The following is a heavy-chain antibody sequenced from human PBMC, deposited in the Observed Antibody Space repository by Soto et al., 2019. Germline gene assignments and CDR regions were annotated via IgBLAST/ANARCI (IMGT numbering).Heavy chain of an antibody. J-gene: IGHJ5*02. CDR1: GGSISSYY. CDR2: IYTSGST. CDR3: ARDMLICRRTSRYEGWFDP. D-gene: IGHD2-2*01. Sequence: QVQLQESGPGLVKPSETLSLTCTVSGGSISSYYWSWIRQPAGKGLEWIGRIYTSGSTNYNPYLKRRVTEQVDTSKNRFSLKLSSVTGADTAVYYCARDMLICRRTSRYEGWFDPLGQGTLVTVS. V-gene: IGHV4-4*07.